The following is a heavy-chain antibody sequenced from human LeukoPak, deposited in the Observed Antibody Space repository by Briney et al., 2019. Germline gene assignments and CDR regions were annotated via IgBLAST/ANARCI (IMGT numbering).Heavy chain of an antibody. J-gene: IGHJ4*02. D-gene: IGHD3-22*01. V-gene: IGHV3-49*04. CDR2: IRSKAYGGTT. CDR3: TRDYYDNSGYSY. CDR1: GFTFGDYA. Sequence: GGSLRLSCTASGFTFGDYAMSWVRQVPGKGLEWVGFIRSKAYGGTTEYAASVKGRFTISRDDSKSIAYLQMNSLKTEDTAVYYCTRDYYDNSGYSYWGQGTLVTVSS.